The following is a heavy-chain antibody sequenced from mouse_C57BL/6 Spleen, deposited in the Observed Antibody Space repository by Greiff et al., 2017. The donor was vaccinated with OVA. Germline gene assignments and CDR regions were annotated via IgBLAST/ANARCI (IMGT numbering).Heavy chain of an antibody. CDR3: ARQGYITTVVDY. CDR2: INPGSGGT. V-gene: IGHV1-54*01. Sequence: VKLMESGAELVRPGTSVKVSCKASGYAFTHYLIEWVKQRPGQGLEWIGVINPGSGGTNYNEKFKGKATLTADKSSSTSYMQLSSLTSEDAAVYFRARQGYITTVVDYWGQGTTLKVSS. J-gene: IGHJ2*01. D-gene: IGHD1-1*01. CDR1: GYAFTHYL.